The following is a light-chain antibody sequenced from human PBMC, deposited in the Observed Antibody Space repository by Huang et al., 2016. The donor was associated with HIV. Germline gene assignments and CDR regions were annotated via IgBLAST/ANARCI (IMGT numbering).Light chain of an antibody. CDR2: ATS. CDR1: QRITTY. CDR3: QQSYNLPYT. J-gene: IGKJ2*01. Sequence: DIQMTQSPPSLSASLGDRVTITCRASQRITTYLNWYRHKPGEAPELLIHATSTLQNGVPSRFSGGGSGTDFTRTITNLQPEDVASYYCQQSYNLPYTFGRGTKVDIK. V-gene: IGKV1-39*01.